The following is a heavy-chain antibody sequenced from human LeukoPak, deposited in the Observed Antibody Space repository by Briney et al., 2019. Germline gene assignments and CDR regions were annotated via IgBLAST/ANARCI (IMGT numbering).Heavy chain of an antibody. Sequence: ASVKVSCKASGYTFTGYYMHWVRQAPGQGLEWMGWIKPNSGGTRSAQKFQGRVTMTRDTSISTAYMELSRLRSDDTAVYYCARAREYYYGSGSYYRRPDAFDIWGQGTMVTVSS. CDR3: ARAREYYYGSGSYYRRPDAFDI. D-gene: IGHD3-10*01. V-gene: IGHV1-2*02. CDR1: GYTFTGYY. J-gene: IGHJ3*02. CDR2: IKPNSGGT.